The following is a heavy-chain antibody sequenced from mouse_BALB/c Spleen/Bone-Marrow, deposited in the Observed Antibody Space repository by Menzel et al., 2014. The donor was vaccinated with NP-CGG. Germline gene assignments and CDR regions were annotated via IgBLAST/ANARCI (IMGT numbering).Heavy chain of an antibody. J-gene: IGHJ3*01. CDR1: GFNIKDTY. CDR3: ARGWGAY. D-gene: IGHD1-1*02. V-gene: IGHV14-3*02. CDR2: MDPANGNT. Sequence: EVQRVESGAELVKPGASVKLSCTASGFNIKDTYMHWVKQRPEQGLEWIGRMDPANGNTKYDPKFQGKATITADTSSNTAYLQLSSLTSEDTAVYYCARGWGAYWGQGTLVTVSA.